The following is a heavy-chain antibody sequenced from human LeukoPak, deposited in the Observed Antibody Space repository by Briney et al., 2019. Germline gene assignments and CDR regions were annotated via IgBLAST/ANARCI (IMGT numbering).Heavy chain of an antibody. CDR1: GGSISSGDYY. V-gene: IGHV4-30-4*08. CDR3: WSYNWNYVDDY. CDR2: IYYSGST. Sequence: SETLSLTCTVSGGSISSGDYYWSWIRQPPGKGLEWIGYIYYSGSTYYNPSLKSRVTISVDTSKNRFSLKLSSVTAADTAVYYCWSYNWNYVDDYWGQGTLVTVSS. J-gene: IGHJ4*02. D-gene: IGHD1-7*01.